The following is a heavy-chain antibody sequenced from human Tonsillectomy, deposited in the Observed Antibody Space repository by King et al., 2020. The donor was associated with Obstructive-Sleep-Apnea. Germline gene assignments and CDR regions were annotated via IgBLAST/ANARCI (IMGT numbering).Heavy chain of an antibody. V-gene: IGHV3-30*18. CDR1: GFIFSSYG. CDR3: AKVGGSGSYYGYYFDY. J-gene: IGHJ4*02. D-gene: IGHD3-10*01. Sequence: VQLVESGGGVVQPGRSLRLSCAASGFIFSSYGMHWVRQAPGKGLEWVAVISYDGSNKYYVDSVKGRFTISRDNSKNTLYLQMNSLRAEDTAVYYCAKVGGSGSYYGYYFDYWGQGTLVTVSS. CDR2: ISYDGSNK.